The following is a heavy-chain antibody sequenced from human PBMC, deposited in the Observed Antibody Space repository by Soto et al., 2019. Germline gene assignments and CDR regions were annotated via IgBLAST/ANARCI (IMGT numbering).Heavy chain of an antibody. D-gene: IGHD1-7*01. V-gene: IGHV3-30*18. CDR2: ISYDGSNK. Sequence: QVQLVESGGGVVQPGRSLRLSCAASGFTFSSYGMHWFRQSPGKGLEWVAVISYDGSNKYYADSVKGRLSISRDNSKNTLYLQMNSLRAEDTAVYYCVKDRDGWNSPIDYWGQGSLVTVSS. J-gene: IGHJ4*02. CDR3: VKDRDGWNSPIDY. CDR1: GFTFSSYG.